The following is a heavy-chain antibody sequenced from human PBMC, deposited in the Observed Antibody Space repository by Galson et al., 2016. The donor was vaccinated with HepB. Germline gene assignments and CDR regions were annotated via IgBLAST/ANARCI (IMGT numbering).Heavy chain of an antibody. V-gene: IGHV3-23*01. Sequence: SLRLSCAASGFTFDKYGMTWFRQAPGKGLEWVSTICGRCGDMDYADSVKGRFTISSDDSKNPLYRHMNSLRVEDTAIYYCAIDPSQWHDLLFGNWAQGTLVTVSA. CDR3: AIDPSQWHDLLFGN. CDR2: ICGRCGDM. CDR1: GFTFDKYG. J-gene: IGHJ4*02. D-gene: IGHD6-19*01.